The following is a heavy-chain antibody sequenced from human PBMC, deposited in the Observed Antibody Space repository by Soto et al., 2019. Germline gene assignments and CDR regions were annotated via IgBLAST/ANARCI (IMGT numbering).Heavy chain of an antibody. CDR2: ISSSSSTI. Sequence: EVQLVESGGGLVQPGGSLRLSCAASGFTFSSYSMNWVRQAPGKGLEWVSYISSSSSTIYYADSVKGRFTISRDNAKNSLYLQMNSLRAEDTAVYYCARDGGGWDVVVPYYFDYCGQGTLVTVSS. D-gene: IGHD2-2*01. CDR1: GFTFSSYS. CDR3: ARDGGGWDVVVPYYFDY. V-gene: IGHV3-48*01. J-gene: IGHJ4*02.